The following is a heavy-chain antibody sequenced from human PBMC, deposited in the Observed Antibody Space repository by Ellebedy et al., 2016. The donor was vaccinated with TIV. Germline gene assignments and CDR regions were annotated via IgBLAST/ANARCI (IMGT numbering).Heavy chain of an antibody. Sequence: AASVKVSCKASGYTFTTYAMHWVRQAPGQRLEWMGWINAGNGNTKYSQKFQGRVTITRDTSASTAYIELSRLRSEDTAVYYCERLSRVYDGSGYNWFDPWGQGTLVTVSS. J-gene: IGHJ5*02. D-gene: IGHD3-22*01. CDR1: GYTFTTYA. CDR2: INAGNGNT. V-gene: IGHV1-3*01. CDR3: ERLSRVYDGSGYNWFDP.